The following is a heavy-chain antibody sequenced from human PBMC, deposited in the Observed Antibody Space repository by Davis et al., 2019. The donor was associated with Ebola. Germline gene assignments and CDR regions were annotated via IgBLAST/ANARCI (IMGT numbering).Heavy chain of an antibody. V-gene: IGHV1-69*04. CDR2: IIPILGIA. CDR3: ARDSIWSGYYAFGYYYYGMDV. Sequence: SVKVSCKASGGTFSSYAISWVRQAPGQGLEWMGRIIPILGIANYAQKFQGRVTVTADKSTSTAYMELSSLRSEDTAVYYCARDSIWSGYYAFGYYYYGMDVWGQGTTVTVSS. J-gene: IGHJ6*02. D-gene: IGHD3-3*01. CDR1: GGTFSSYA.